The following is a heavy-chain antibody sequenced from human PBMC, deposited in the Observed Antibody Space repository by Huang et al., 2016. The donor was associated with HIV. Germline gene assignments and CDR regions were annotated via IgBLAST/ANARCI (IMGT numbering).Heavy chain of an antibody. D-gene: IGHD3-22*01. Sequence: EVQLVESGGALVQPGGSLKLSCVVSGFDFSKYSMNWVRKAPGKGLEWVSYISGTSSNIYDADSVKGRFTISRDNAKNSVFLQMRSLRAEDTALYYCARTEMEYYYGSSGYYPDYWGQGTQVTVSS. J-gene: IGHJ4*02. CDR3: ARTEMEYYYGSSGYYPDY. CDR2: ISGTSSNI. CDR1: GFDFSKYS. V-gene: IGHV3-48*01.